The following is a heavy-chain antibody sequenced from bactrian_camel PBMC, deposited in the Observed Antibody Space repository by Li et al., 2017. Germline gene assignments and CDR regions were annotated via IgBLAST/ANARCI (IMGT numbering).Heavy chain of an antibody. CDR1: ESTYRSTC. Sequence: HVQLVESGGGSVQAGGSLTLSCTASESTYRSTCMAWFRQAPGSQRETVATVDSNGVTKVAGSVKGRFTLSKDSARNTVYLQMNNLQPEDTATYYCAEGRGSRGEHCYSLNYWGQGTQVTVS. J-gene: IGHJ4*01. CDR2: VDSNGVT. V-gene: IGHV3S53*01. CDR3: AEGRGSRGEHCYSLNY. D-gene: IGHD6*01.